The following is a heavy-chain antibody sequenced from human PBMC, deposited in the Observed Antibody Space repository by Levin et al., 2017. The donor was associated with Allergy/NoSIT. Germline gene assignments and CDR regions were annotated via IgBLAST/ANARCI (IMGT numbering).Heavy chain of an antibody. D-gene: IGHD3-10*01. V-gene: IGHV3-48*01. J-gene: IGHJ6*02. CDR3: VRDYMYALDV. CDR2: IDRNSLNI. CDR1: GFTFSRYS. Sequence: RSGGSLRLSCAASGFTFSRYSVNWVCQAPGKGLEWLSYIDRNSLNIHYADSVRGRFTIYRDDAKNSLYLQMDSLRAEDTSIYYCVRDYMYALDVWGQGTTVTVSS.